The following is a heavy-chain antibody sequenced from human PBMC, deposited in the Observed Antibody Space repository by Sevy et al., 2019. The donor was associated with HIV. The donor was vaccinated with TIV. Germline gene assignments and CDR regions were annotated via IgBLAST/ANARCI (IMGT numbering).Heavy chain of an antibody. Sequence: GGSLRLSCAASGFTFSSYSMNWVRQAPGKGLEWVSSISSSSSYIYYAYSVKGRFTISRDNAKNSLYLQMNSLRAEDTAVYYCASTDCRSSSCAAYFQHWGQGTLVTVSS. J-gene: IGHJ1*01. CDR1: GFTFSSYS. CDR2: ISSSSSYI. CDR3: ASTDCRSSSCAAYFQH. V-gene: IGHV3-21*01. D-gene: IGHD2-2*01.